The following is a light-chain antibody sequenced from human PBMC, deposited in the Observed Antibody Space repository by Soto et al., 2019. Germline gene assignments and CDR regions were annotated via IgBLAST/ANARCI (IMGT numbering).Light chain of an antibody. J-gene: IGKJ5*01. CDR3: NQSYTAPSIT. V-gene: IGKV1-39*01. Sequence: DMPRSQFPSSLLVPXGDALTSCWRAMRGVGVCLGWYQQKPGKASNVLXXGVSRLQGGVQSRLSGSGSGKDFTLSISSLQPEDFATYYCNQSYTAPSITFGQGTRLEIK. CDR2: GVS. CDR1: RGVGVC.